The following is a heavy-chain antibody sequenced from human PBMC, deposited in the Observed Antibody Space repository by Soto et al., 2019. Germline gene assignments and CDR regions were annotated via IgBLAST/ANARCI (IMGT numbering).Heavy chain of an antibody. CDR1: GGSISSSSYY. D-gene: IGHD3-9*01. CDR2: IYYSGST. CDR3: ARRESYDILTGYYHFDY. J-gene: IGHJ4*02. Sequence: SETLSLTCSVSGGSISSSSYYWGWIRQPPGKGLEWIGNIYYSGSTYYNPSLKSRVTISVDTSKNQFSLKLSSVTAADTAVYYCARRESYDILTGYYHFDYWGQETLVTVSS. V-gene: IGHV4-39*01.